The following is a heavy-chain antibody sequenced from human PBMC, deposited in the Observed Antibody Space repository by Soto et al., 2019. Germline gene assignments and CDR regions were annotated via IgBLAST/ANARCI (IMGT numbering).Heavy chain of an antibody. Sequence: PSETLSLTCTVSGGSISSYYWSWIRQPPGKGLEWIGYIYYSGSTNYNPSLKSRVTISVDTSKNQFSLKLSSVTAADTAVYYCARGSSSWYRSYYYYYYGMDVWGQGTTVTV. CDR3: ARGSSSWYRSYYYYYYGMDV. CDR1: GGSISSYY. J-gene: IGHJ6*02. CDR2: IYYSGST. V-gene: IGHV4-59*08. D-gene: IGHD6-13*01.